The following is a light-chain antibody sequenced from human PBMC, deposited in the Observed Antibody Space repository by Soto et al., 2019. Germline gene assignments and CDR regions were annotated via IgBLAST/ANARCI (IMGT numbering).Light chain of an antibody. Sequence: QSVLTQPASVSGSPGQSITISCTGISSDVADYKSVSWYQQHPGKAPKLMIYDVNNRPSGVSNRFSGSKSGNTASLTISGLHAEDDTDYYCSSYTVRNTLEVFGTGTKLTV. CDR2: DVN. CDR1: SSDVADYKS. V-gene: IGLV2-14*01. J-gene: IGLJ1*01. CDR3: SSYTVRNTLEV.